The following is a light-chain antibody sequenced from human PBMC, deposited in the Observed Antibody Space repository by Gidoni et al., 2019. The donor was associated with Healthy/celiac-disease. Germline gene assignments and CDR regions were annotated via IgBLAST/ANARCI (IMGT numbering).Light chain of an antibody. J-gene: IGLJ2*01. V-gene: IGLV3-25*03. CDR3: QSADSSGTHVV. Sequence: YELPHPPSVSVSPGQTARITCSGDALPKQYAYWYQQKPGQAPVLVIYKDSERPSGIPERFSGSSSGTTVTLTISGVQAEDEADYYCQSADSSGTHVVFGGGTKLTVL. CDR1: ALPKQY. CDR2: KDS.